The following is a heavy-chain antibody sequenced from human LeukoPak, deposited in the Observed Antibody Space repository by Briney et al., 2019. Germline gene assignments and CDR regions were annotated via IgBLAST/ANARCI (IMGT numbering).Heavy chain of an antibody. CDR2: ISYDGSNK. Sequence: PGGSLRLSCAASGFTFSSYGMHWVRQTPGKGLEWVAVISYDGSNKYYADSVKGRFTISRDNSKNTLYLQMNSLRAEDTAVYYCAKGGKRDYFDYWGQGTLVTVSS. CDR3: AKGGKRDYFDY. CDR1: GFTFSSYG. J-gene: IGHJ4*02. V-gene: IGHV3-30*18.